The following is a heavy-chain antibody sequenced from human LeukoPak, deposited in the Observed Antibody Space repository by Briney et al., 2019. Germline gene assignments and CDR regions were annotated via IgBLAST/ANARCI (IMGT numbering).Heavy chain of an antibody. CDR2: IYPGDSDT. D-gene: IGHD2-15*01. V-gene: IGHV5-51*01. CDR3: ARHRGSGPWWFDP. J-gene: IGHJ5*02. Sequence: GASLKISCKGSGYSFTSYWIGWVRPLPGKGLEWMGIIYPGDSDTRYSPSFQGQVTISADKSISTAYLQWSSLKASDTAMYYCARHRGSGPWWFDPWGQGTLVTVSS. CDR1: GYSFTSYW.